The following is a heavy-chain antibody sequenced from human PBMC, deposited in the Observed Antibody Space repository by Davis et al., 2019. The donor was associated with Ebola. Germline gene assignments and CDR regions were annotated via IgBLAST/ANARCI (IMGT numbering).Heavy chain of an antibody. CDR3: AKVYITWLVHY. Sequence: GESLKISCAASGFTFSSYTMNWVRHLPGKGLEWVSSISSSGSYIYYGDSVKGRFTISRDNAKNSLYLQMNSLRAEDTAVYYCAKVYITWLVHYWGQGTLVTVSS. CDR1: GFTFSSYT. V-gene: IGHV3-21*04. D-gene: IGHD6-19*01. CDR2: ISSSGSYI. J-gene: IGHJ4*02.